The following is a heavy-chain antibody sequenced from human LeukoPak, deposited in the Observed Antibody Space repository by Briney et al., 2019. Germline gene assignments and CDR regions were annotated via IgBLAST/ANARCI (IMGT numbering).Heavy chain of an antibody. Sequence: GGSLRLSCAASGFTFSSYAMSWVRQAPGKGLEWVSAISGSGGSTYYADSVKGRFTISRDNSKNTLYLQMNSLRAEDTAVYYCARVSSSGWQIDYWGQGTLVTVSS. D-gene: IGHD6-19*01. CDR2: ISGSGGST. CDR3: ARVSSSGWQIDY. V-gene: IGHV3-23*01. J-gene: IGHJ4*02. CDR1: GFTFSSYA.